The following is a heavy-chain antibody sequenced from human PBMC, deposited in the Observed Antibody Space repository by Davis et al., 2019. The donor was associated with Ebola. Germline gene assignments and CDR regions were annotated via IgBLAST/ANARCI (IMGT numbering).Heavy chain of an antibody. CDR1: GYIFTLYA. Sequence: ASVKVSCKASGYIFTLYAVHWLRQAPGQRLEWMGWINAGNGDTKYSQKFQGRVTITRDTSASTAYMELSSLRSEDTAVYYCARAGLGRVGYYYYYGMDVWGKGTTVTVSS. CDR3: ARAGLGRVGYYYYYGMDV. V-gene: IGHV1-3*01. D-gene: IGHD3-10*01. CDR2: INAGNGDT. J-gene: IGHJ6*04.